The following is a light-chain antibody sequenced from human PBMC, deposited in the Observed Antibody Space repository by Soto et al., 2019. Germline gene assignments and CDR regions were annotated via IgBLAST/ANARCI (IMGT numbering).Light chain of an antibody. CDR1: SSDVGAYNY. CDR3: SSYTTSITRV. Sequence: QSALTQPASVSGSPGQSITISCTGSSSDVGAYNYVSWYQQYPGKAPKLMIYDVSKRPSGVSNRFSGSKSGNTASLTISGLQAEDEADYYCSSYTTSITRVFGGGTKLPS. V-gene: IGLV2-14*03. J-gene: IGLJ3*02. CDR2: DVS.